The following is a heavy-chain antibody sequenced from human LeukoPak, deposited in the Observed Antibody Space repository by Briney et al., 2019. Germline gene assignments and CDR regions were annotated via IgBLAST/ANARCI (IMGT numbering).Heavy chain of an antibody. Sequence: GGSLRLSCAASGFTFSTYWMTWVRQAPGRGLEWVANIKTDGSQTYYLDSVKGRFTISRDNAKNFLSLQLGSLRADDTGVYYCARASMGGRDYHLDSWGQGTLVTVSS. CDR2: IKTDGSQT. V-gene: IGHV3-7*01. D-gene: IGHD4/OR15-4a*01. CDR3: ARASMGGRDYHLDS. J-gene: IGHJ4*02. CDR1: GFTFSTYW.